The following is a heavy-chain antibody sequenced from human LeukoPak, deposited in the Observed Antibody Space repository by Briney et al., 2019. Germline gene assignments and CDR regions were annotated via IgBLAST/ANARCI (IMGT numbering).Heavy chain of an antibody. D-gene: IGHD2-2*01. CDR3: AGEVYCSSTSCFLKYYYYYMDV. CDR2: ISSSGSTI. V-gene: IGHV3-48*04. Sequence: GGSLRLSCVASGFTFNTYAMYWVRQAPGKGLEWVSYISSSGSTIYYADSVKGRFTISRDNAKNSLYLQMNSLRAEDTAVYYCAGEVYCSSTSCFLKYYYYYMDVWGKGTTVTVSS. J-gene: IGHJ6*03. CDR1: GFTFNTYA.